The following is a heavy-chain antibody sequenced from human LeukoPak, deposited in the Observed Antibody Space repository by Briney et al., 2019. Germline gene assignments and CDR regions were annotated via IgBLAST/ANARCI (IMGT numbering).Heavy chain of an antibody. CDR1: GYTFTSYG. Sequence: GASVKVSCKASGYTFTSYGISWVRQAPGQGLEWMGWISAYNGNTNYAQKLQGRVTMTRDTSTSTVYMELSSLRSEDTAVYYCARETYYYDSSGYRSDLHLPDCYGMDVWGQGTTVTVSS. V-gene: IGHV1-18*01. J-gene: IGHJ6*02. D-gene: IGHD3-22*01. CDR3: ARETYYYDSSGYRSDLHLPDCYGMDV. CDR2: ISAYNGNT.